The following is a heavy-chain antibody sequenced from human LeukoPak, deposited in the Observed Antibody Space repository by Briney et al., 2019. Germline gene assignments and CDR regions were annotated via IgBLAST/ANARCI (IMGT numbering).Heavy chain of an antibody. J-gene: IGHJ6*02. CDR1: GGSISSYY. D-gene: IGHD4-17*01. CDR2: IYYSGST. V-gene: IGHV4-59*01. Sequence: PSETLSLTCTVSGGSISSYYWSWIRQPPGKGLEWIGYIYYSGSTNYNPSLKSRVTISVDTSKNQFSLKLSSVTAADTAVYYCARDLSPTVTFYGMDVWGQGTTVTVSS. CDR3: ARDLSPTVTFYGMDV.